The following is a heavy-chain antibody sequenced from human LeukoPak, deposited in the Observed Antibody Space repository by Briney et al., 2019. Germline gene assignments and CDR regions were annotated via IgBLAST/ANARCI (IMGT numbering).Heavy chain of an antibody. V-gene: IGHV3-48*01. Sequence: PGGSLRLSCAASGFTFSSYSMNWVRQAPGKGLEWVSYISSSSSTIYYADSVKGRFTISRDNAKNSLYLQMNSLRAEDTAVYYCARDPPYSSTNLDYWGQGTLVTVSS. D-gene: IGHD6-13*01. CDR3: ARDPPYSSTNLDY. CDR2: ISSSSSTI. J-gene: IGHJ4*02. CDR1: GFTFSSYS.